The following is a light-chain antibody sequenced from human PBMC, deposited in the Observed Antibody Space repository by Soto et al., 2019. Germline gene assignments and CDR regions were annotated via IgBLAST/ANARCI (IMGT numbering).Light chain of an antibody. CDR2: GAS. V-gene: IGKV3-15*01. CDR1: QSVSSD. Sequence: EIVMTQSPATLSVSPGERATLSCRASQSVSSDLAWYQQKPGQAPRLLIYGASTRATGIPARFSGSGSGTEFTLTISNLQSEDFAVYYCHQYNYWPPQTFGQGTKVEI. J-gene: IGKJ1*01. CDR3: HQYNYWPPQT.